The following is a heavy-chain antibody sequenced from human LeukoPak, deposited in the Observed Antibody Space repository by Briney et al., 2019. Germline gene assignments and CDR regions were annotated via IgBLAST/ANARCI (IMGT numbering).Heavy chain of an antibody. D-gene: IGHD3-10*01. Sequence: PSETLSLTCAVYGGSFSGYYWSWIRQPPGKGLEWIGEINHSGSTNYNPSLKSRVTISVDTSKNQFSLKLSSVTAADTAVYYCARGWRYYGSGYYFDYWGRGTLVTVSS. CDR2: INHSGST. J-gene: IGHJ4*02. CDR3: ARGWRYYGSGYYFDY. CDR1: GGSFSGYY. V-gene: IGHV4-34*01.